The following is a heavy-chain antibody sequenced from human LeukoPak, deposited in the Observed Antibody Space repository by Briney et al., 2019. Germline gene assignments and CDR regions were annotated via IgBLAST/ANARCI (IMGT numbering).Heavy chain of an antibody. CDR3: ARNKPLDPLAF. CDR1: GGSLSSYY. Sequence: PSETLSLTCTVSGGSLSSYYWSWIRQPPGKGLEWIGYIYYSGNTYYNPSLKSRVTISVDTSENQFSLKLNSVTAADTAVYYCARNKPLDPLAFWVHGTMVTVSS. V-gene: IGHV4-59*01. D-gene: IGHD1/OR15-1a*01. J-gene: IGHJ3*01. CDR2: IYYSGNT.